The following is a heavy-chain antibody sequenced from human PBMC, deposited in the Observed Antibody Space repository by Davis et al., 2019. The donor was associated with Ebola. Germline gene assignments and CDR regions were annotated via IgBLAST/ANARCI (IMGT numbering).Heavy chain of an antibody. D-gene: IGHD6-13*01. CDR2: ISSSSSSI. V-gene: IGHV3-48*02. CDR3: ARDRVFAFDY. Sequence: PGGSLRLSCAASGFTFTSFTMNWVRQAPGKGLEWVSYISSSSSSIYYADSVKGRFTISRDNAQNSLYLQMNSLRDEDTAVYYCARDRVFAFDYWGQGILVTVSS. CDR1: GFTFTSFT. J-gene: IGHJ4*02.